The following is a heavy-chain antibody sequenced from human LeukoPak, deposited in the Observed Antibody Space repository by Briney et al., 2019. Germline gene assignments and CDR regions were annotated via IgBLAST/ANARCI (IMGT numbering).Heavy chain of an antibody. CDR2: ISYDGSNK. D-gene: IGHD3-22*01. CDR1: GFTFSSYA. Sequence: PGRSLRLSCAASGFTFSSYAMHWVRQAPGKGLEWVAVISYDGSNKYYADSVKGRFTISRDNSKNTLYLQMNSLRAENTAGYYCARGYLTPTTRVVITTGYYYYGMDVWGQGTTVTVSS. CDR3: ARGYLTPTTRVVITTGYYYYGMDV. J-gene: IGHJ6*02. V-gene: IGHV3-30-3*01.